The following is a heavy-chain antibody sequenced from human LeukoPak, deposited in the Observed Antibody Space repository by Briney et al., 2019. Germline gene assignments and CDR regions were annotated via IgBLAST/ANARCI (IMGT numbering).Heavy chain of an antibody. CDR1: GGSISSGYY. D-gene: IGHD3-10*01. CDR2: IYHSGST. Sequence: SETLSLTCTVSGGSISSGYYWGWIRQPPGKGLEWIGSIYHSGSTYYNPSLKSRVTISVDTSKNQFSLKLSSVTAADTAVYYCARDMARGVITYVDYWGQGTLVTVSS. J-gene: IGHJ4*02. CDR3: ARDMARGVITYVDY. V-gene: IGHV4-38-2*02.